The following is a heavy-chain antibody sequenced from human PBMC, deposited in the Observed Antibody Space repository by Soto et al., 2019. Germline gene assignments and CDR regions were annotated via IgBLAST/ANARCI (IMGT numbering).Heavy chain of an antibody. CDR1: GISLSTGRMG. CDR3: ARIVGSVYNRQLDY. Sequence: QVTLKESGPVLVKPTETLTLTCTVSGISLSTGRMGVSWIRQPPGKALEWLGHVFPNDEKSYITSLKSRLTISRDTSKSQVVLTLTNVDPEDTATYYCARIVGSVYNRQLDYWGQGTLVTVS. CDR2: VFPNDEK. V-gene: IGHV2-26*01. D-gene: IGHD3-10*01. J-gene: IGHJ4*02.